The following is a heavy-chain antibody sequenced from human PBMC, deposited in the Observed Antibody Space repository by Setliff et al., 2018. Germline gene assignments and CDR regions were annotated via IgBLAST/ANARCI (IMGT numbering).Heavy chain of an antibody. V-gene: IGHV1-18*01. Sequence: ASVKVSCKTSGFGFTTFGFSWVRQAPGQGLEWLGSISPYSGNTNYPQWLQDRVTMTIDTSATTVYMELQSLRSDDTAQYYCTRSSPYGMRYWFDFWGQGTLVTVSS. CDR1: GFGFTTFG. J-gene: IGHJ4*02. CDR3: TRSSPYGMRYWFDF. CDR2: ISPYSGNT. D-gene: IGHD2-21*01.